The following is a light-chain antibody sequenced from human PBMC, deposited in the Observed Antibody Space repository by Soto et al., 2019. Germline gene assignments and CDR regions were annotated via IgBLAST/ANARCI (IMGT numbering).Light chain of an antibody. V-gene: IGLV2-14*01. Sequence: QSALTQPASVSGSPGQSITISCTGTSSDVGGYNYVSWYQQYPGKAPKLIIYDVTYRPSGVSARFSGSKSDNTASLTISGLQVEDEADYYCSSYARTSTHVVFGGGTKVTVL. J-gene: IGLJ2*01. CDR2: DVT. CDR1: SSDVGGYNY. CDR3: SSYARTSTHVV.